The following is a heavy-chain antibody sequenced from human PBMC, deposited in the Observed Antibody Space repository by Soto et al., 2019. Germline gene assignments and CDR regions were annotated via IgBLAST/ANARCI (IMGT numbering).Heavy chain of an antibody. J-gene: IGHJ4*02. CDR2: IGVDGVTT. V-gene: IGHV3-23*01. Sequence: EVQLLESGGDLVQPGGSLRLSCVASGFTFSNFGMSWVRQAPGQGLQWVSIIGVDGVTTYYADSVSGRFTISRDNSKNTLYLQMTSLLAEDTAIYYCVKDRTMAAPNDYFDYWGQGTLVTVSS. D-gene: IGHD6-19*01. CDR3: VKDRTMAAPNDYFDY. CDR1: GFTFSNFG.